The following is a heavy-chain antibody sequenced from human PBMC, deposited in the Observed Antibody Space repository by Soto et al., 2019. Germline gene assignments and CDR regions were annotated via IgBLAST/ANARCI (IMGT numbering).Heavy chain of an antibody. J-gene: IGHJ6*03. CDR3: ARQSSSSAFYYYYYMDV. Sequence: EVQLVESGGGLVKPGGSLRLSCAASGFTFSSYSMNWVRQAPGKGLEWVSSISSSSSYIYYADSVKGRFTISRDTAKNSLYLQMNSLRAEDTAVYYCARQSSSSAFYYYYYMDVWGKGTTVTVSS. V-gene: IGHV3-21*01. CDR1: GFTFSSYS. CDR2: ISSSSSYI. D-gene: IGHD6-6*01.